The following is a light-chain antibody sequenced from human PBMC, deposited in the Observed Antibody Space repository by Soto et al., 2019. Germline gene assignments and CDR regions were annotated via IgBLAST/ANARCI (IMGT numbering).Light chain of an antibody. CDR2: GAS. V-gene: IGKV3-15*01. J-gene: IGKJ2*01. Sequence: EIVMTQSPATLSVSPGERATLSCRASQSVSSNLAWYQQKLGQAPRLLIHGASTRATGIPARFSGSGSGTEFTLTISSLQSEDFAVYYCQQYNNWPPYTFGQGTKLEIK. CDR1: QSVSSN. CDR3: QQYNNWPPYT.